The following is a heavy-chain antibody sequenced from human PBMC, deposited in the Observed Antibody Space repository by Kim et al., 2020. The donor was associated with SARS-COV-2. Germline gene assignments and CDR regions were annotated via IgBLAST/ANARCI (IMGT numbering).Heavy chain of an antibody. CDR1: GGSISSSSYY. J-gene: IGHJ4*01. V-gene: IGHV4-39*01. CDR2: IYYSGST. D-gene: IGHD2-8*02. CDR3: ARHDSHWRSNYFDY. Sequence: SETLSLTCTVSGGSISSSSYYWGWIRQPPGKGLEWIGSIYYSGSTYYNPSLKSRVTISVDTSKNQFSLKLSSVTAADTALYYCARHDSHWRSNYFDYWGHGTLVTVSS.